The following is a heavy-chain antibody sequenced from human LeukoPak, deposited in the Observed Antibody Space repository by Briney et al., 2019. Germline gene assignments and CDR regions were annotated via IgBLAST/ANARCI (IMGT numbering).Heavy chain of an antibody. J-gene: IGHJ4*02. D-gene: IGHD5-24*01. CDR2: ISSSGSTI. Sequence: GGSLGLSCAASGFTFSDYYMSWIRQAPGKGLEWVSYISSSGSTIYYADSVKGRFTISRDNAKNSLYLQMNSLRAEDTAVYYCARGLDRWLQSGYFDYWGQGTLVTVSS. V-gene: IGHV3-11*01. CDR1: GFTFSDYY. CDR3: ARGLDRWLQSGYFDY.